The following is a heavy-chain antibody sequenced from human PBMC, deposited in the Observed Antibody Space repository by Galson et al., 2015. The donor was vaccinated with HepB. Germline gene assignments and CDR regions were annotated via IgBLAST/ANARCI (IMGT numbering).Heavy chain of an antibody. CDR3: VRSGYYDSSGQNDAFDI. CDR1: GFTFSSYA. V-gene: IGHV3-64D*06. CDR2: ISSNGGST. D-gene: IGHD3-22*01. Sequence: SLRLSCAASGFTFSSYAMHWVRQAPGKGLEYVSAISSNGGSTYYADSVKGRFTISRDNSKNTLYLQMSSLRAEDTAVYYCVRSGYYDSSGQNDAFDIWGQGTMVTVSS. J-gene: IGHJ3*02.